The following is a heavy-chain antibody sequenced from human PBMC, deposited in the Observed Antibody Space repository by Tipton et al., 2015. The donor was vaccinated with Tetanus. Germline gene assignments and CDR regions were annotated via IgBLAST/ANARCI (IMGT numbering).Heavy chain of an antibody. Sequence: LVKPTQTLSLTCAISGDSVSSNSAAWNWIRQSPSRGLEWLGRTYYRSKWYNDYAVSVKSRITINPDTSKNQFSLQLNSVTPEDTAVYYCAREENLSGSYDPLWFDYWGQGTLVTVPS. D-gene: IGHD1-26*01. CDR1: GDSVSSNSAA. CDR3: AREENLSGSYDPLWFDY. CDR2: TYYRSKWYN. J-gene: IGHJ4*02. V-gene: IGHV6-1*01.